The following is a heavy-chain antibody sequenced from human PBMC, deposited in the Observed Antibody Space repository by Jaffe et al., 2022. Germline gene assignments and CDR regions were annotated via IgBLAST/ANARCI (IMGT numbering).Heavy chain of an antibody. V-gene: IGHV4-39*01. CDR3: ARVLLGSGLDS. Sequence: QLQLQESGPGLVKPSETLSLTCTVSGDSITSSPYYWAWIRQPPGKGLEWIGNFYYTGRTYYNSSLKSRVTISVDTSKNQFSLRLTSVTDADTAVYYCARVLLGSGLDSWGQGALVTVSS. CDR2: FYYTGRT. D-gene: IGHD3-10*01. J-gene: IGHJ4*02. CDR1: GDSITSSPYY.